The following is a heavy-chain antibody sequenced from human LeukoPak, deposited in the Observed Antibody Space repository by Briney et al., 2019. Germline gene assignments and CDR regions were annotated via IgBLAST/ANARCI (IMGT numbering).Heavy chain of an antibody. V-gene: IGHV1-69*05. J-gene: IGHJ4*02. CDR2: IIPIFGTA. Sequence: SVKVSXKASGGTFSSYAISWVRQAPGQGLEWMGGIIPIFGTANYAQKFQGRVTITTDESTSTAYMELSSLRSEDTAVYYCASWYYYDSSGSRYYFDYWGQGTLVTVSS. CDR1: GGTFSSYA. D-gene: IGHD3-22*01. CDR3: ASWYYYDSSGSRYYFDY.